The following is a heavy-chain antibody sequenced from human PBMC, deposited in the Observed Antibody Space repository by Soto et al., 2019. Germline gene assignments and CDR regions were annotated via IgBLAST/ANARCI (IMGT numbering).Heavy chain of an antibody. D-gene: IGHD3-22*01. Sequence: GGSLSLSCAASGFTFSSYSMNWVRQAPGKGLEWVSSISSSSSYIYYADSVKGRFTISRDNAKNSLYLQMNSLRAEDTAVYYCARSHYYDSSGPYYFDYWGQGTLVTVSS. J-gene: IGHJ4*02. CDR2: ISSSSSYI. CDR1: GFTFSSYS. V-gene: IGHV3-21*01. CDR3: ARSHYYDSSGPYYFDY.